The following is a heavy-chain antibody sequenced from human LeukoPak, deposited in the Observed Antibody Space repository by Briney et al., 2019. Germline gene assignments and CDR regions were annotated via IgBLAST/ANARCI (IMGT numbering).Heavy chain of an antibody. J-gene: IGHJ4*02. CDR3: AKTPGRSSGWYGVMDY. V-gene: IGHV3-30*18. D-gene: IGHD6-19*01. Sequence: GGSLRLSCAASGFTFSSYGMHWVRQAPGKGLEWVAVISYDGSNKYYADSVKGRFTISRDNSKNTLYLQMNSLRAEDTAVYYCAKTPGRSSGWYGVMDYWGQGTLVTVSS. CDR2: ISYDGSNK. CDR1: GFTFSSYG.